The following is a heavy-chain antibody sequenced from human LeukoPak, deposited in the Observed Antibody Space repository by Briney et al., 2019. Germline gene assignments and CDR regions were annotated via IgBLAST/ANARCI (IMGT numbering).Heavy chain of an antibody. Sequence: GGSLRLSCTASGFTFSNAWMSWVRQAPGKGLEWVSYISSSSSTIYYADSVKGRFTISRDNAKNSLYLQMNSLRAEDTAVYYCAREAMATTLYYFDYWGQGTLVTVSS. CDR1: GFTFSNAW. D-gene: IGHD5-24*01. CDR2: ISSSSSTI. V-gene: IGHV3-48*01. CDR3: AREAMATTLYYFDY. J-gene: IGHJ4*02.